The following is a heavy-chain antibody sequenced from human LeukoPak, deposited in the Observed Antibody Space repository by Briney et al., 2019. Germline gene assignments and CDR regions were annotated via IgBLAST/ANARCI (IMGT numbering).Heavy chain of an antibody. V-gene: IGHV4-39*01. D-gene: IGHD3-9*01. Sequence: SETLSLTCTVSGGSISSSSYYWGWIRQPPGKGLEWIGSIYYSGSTYYNPSLKSRVTISVDTSKNQFSLKLSSVTAADTAVYYCARFPLYYDILTGPNQNDYWGQGALVTVSS. J-gene: IGHJ4*02. CDR3: ARFPLYYDILTGPNQNDY. CDR1: GGSISSSSYY. CDR2: IYYSGST.